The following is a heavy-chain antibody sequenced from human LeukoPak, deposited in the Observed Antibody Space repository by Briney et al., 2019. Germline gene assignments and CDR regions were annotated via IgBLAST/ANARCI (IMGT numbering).Heavy chain of an antibody. V-gene: IGHV3-7*01. CDR1: GFTFSSYW. CDR3: VKDLPVLHS. Sequence: GGSLRLSCAASGFTFSSYWMSWVRQAPGKGLEWVANIKQDESEKYYVDSVKGRFTISRDNAKNSLYLQMNSLRGDDTALYYCVKDLPVLHSWGQGTLVTVSS. J-gene: IGHJ4*02. CDR2: IKQDESEK. D-gene: IGHD2-8*01.